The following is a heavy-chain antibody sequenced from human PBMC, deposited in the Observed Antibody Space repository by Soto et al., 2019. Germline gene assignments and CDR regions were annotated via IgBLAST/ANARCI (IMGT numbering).Heavy chain of an antibody. CDR1: EFTFGDYA. J-gene: IGHJ5*02. CDR3: TSGPVLGPRLGWFDP. Sequence: PGGSVRLSCTASEFTFGDYAMSWVRQAPGKGLEWVGFIRSKAYGGTTEYAASVKGRFTISRDDSKSIAYLQMNSLKTEDTAVYYCTSGPVLGPRLGWFDPWAQGTLVPVSS. D-gene: IGHD3-16*01. V-gene: IGHV3-49*04. CDR2: IRSKAYGGTT.